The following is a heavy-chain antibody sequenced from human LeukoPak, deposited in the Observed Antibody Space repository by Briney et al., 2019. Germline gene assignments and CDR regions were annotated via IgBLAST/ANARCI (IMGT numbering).Heavy chain of an antibody. CDR3: ARGPYGDYRTPFGY. Sequence: SETLSLTCAVYGGSFSGYYWSWIRQPPGKGLEWIGEINHSGSTNYNPSLKSRGTISVDTSKNQFSLKLTSVTAADTAVYYCARGPYGDYRTPFGYWGQGTLVTVSS. V-gene: IGHV4-34*01. CDR2: INHSGST. D-gene: IGHD4-17*01. J-gene: IGHJ4*02. CDR1: GGSFSGYY.